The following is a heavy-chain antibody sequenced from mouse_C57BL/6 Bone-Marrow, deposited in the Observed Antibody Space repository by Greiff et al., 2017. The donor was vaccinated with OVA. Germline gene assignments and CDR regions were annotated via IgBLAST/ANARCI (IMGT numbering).Heavy chain of an antibody. V-gene: IGHV14-3*01. Sequence: VQLQQSVAELVRPGASVKLSCTASGFTFKNTYMHWVKQRPEQGLEWIGRIDPANGNTKYAPKFQGKATITADTSSNTAYLQLSSLASEDTAISYCAPYDSYYDDWGQGTTLTVAS. D-gene: IGHD2-4*01. J-gene: IGHJ2*01. CDR1: GFTFKNTY. CDR2: IDPANGNT. CDR3: APYDSYYDD.